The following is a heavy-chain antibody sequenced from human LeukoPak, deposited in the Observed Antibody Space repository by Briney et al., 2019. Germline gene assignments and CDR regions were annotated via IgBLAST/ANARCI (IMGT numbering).Heavy chain of an antibody. CDR3: TRDLREHGVFDI. J-gene: IGHJ3*02. D-gene: IGHD1-26*01. CDR1: GFTVRTNY. CDR2: IYSDGTT. V-gene: IGHV3-53*01. Sequence: TGGSLRLSCAASGFTVRTNYMTWVRQAPGKGLEWVSEIYSDGTTYYTASVKGRFSVSRDNFKNTVYLDMNSLRGEDTAIYYCTRDLREHGVFDIWGQGTMVTVSS.